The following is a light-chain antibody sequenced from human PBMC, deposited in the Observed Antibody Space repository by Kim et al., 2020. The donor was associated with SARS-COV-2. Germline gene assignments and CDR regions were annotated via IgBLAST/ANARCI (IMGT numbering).Light chain of an antibody. Sequence: QSVLTQPPSVSAAPGQKVTISCSGSSSNVGNNYVSWYQQHPGTAPKLLIYDNINRPSGIPDRFSGSKSGTSATLGITGLQAEDEADYYCGTWDSSMSGVFGGGTQLTVL. CDR1: SSNVGNNY. V-gene: IGLV1-51*01. CDR3: GTWDSSMSGV. J-gene: IGLJ2*01. CDR2: DNI.